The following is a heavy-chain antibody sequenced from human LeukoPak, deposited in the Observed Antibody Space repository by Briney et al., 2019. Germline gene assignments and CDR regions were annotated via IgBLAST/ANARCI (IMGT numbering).Heavy chain of an antibody. D-gene: IGHD1-26*01. V-gene: IGHV3-74*01. CDR1: GFTFSNYW. CDR3: ARDQVGAIPIDY. J-gene: IGHJ4*02. CDR2: INGDGGST. Sequence: SGGSLRLSCAASGFTFSNYWMHWVRQSPEKGLVWVSHINGDGGSTGYADSVKGRFTISRDNVKNTLYLHMNSLRAEDTAVYYCARDQVGAIPIDYWGQGTLVTVSS.